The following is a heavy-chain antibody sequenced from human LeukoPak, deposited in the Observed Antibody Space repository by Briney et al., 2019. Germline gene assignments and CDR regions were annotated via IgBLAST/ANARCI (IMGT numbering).Heavy chain of an antibody. D-gene: IGHD4-11*01. CDR2: VRTTAEGETT. Sequence: SGGSLRLSCEGSGFNFNDAWMSWIRQAPGKGLEWVGRVRTTAEGETTDYAAPVRGRFIISRDDSKNMVFPQMNRLETEDTAIYYCTAGLGKTDDDYWGQGTLVTVSS. V-gene: IGHV3-15*01. CDR1: GFNFNDAW. CDR3: TAGLGKTDDDY. J-gene: IGHJ4*02.